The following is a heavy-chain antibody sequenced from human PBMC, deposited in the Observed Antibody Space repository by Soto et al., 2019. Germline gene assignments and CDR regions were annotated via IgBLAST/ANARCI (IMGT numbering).Heavy chain of an antibody. J-gene: IGHJ4*02. D-gene: IGHD6-13*01. CDR1: GFSPTTYA. CDR3: GVSAGLDF. CDR2: ISADTGEP. V-gene: IGHV1-18*01. Sequence: QVQLVQSGAEVKRPGASVKISCKASGFSPTTYAFSWVRLAPGKGLEWMGLISADTGEPRYAQKFQGRVVMTTDTSTRTAYMELRGLTSDDTAVYYCGVSAGLDFWGQGTRVTVSS.